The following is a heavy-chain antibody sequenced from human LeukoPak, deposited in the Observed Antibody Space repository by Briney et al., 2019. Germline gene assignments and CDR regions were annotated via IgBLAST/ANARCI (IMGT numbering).Heavy chain of an antibody. D-gene: IGHD3-3*01. CDR1: GFTFTMFG. J-gene: IGHJ3*02. Sequence: GGSLRLSCAASGFTFTMFGMNWVRQAPGKGLEWVSYIDGHSGIIYYADSVQGRFTISRDNAKDSVFLQMNGLRVDDTAVYYCARTYDFGRGPPGDAFDNWGQGTSVTVSS. CDR3: ARTYDFGRGPPGDAFDN. CDR2: IDGHSGII. V-gene: IGHV3-48*01.